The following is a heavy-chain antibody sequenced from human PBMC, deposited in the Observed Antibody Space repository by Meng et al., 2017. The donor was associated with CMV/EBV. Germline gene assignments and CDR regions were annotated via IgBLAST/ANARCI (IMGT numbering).Heavy chain of an antibody. CDR3: ARGSGAGTTWSYFDY. D-gene: IGHD1-7*01. V-gene: IGHV1-69*01. J-gene: IGHJ4*02. CDR2: IIPIFGTA. Sequence: LERSGAEVKEPGPSVKVSCKASGCPFSSYAISWLRQAPGQGLEWMGGIIPIFGTANYAQKFQGRVTITADESTSTAYMELSSLRSEDTAVYYCARGSGAGTTWSYFDYWGQGTLVTVSS. CDR1: GCPFSSYA.